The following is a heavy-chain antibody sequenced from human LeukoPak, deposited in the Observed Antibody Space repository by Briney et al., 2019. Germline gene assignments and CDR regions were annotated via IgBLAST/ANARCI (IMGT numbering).Heavy chain of an antibody. V-gene: IGHV3-23*01. CDR2: IVGGST. CDR3: TRDALYGDPSYYYMDV. D-gene: IGHD4-17*01. J-gene: IGHJ6*03. CDR1: GFTFSDYD. Sequence: PGRSLRLSCAASGFTFSDYDMNWVRQAPGKGLELVSAIVGGSTHYADSVKGRFTISRDNSKNTLYLQMNSLRAEDTAVYYCTRDALYGDPSYYYMDVWGKGTTVTVSS.